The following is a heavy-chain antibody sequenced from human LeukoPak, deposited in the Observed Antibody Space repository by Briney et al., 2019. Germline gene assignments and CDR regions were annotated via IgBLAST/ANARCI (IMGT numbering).Heavy chain of an antibody. V-gene: IGHV3-30*03. CDR2: ISYDGSNK. J-gene: IGHJ3*02. Sequence: PGRSLRLSCAASGFTFSSYGMHWVRQAPGKGLEWVAVISYDGSNKYYADSVKGRFTISRDNSKNTLYLQMNSLRAEDTAVYYCASSSDPDAFDIWGQGTMVTVSS. CDR1: GFTFSSYG. CDR3: ASSSDPDAFDI.